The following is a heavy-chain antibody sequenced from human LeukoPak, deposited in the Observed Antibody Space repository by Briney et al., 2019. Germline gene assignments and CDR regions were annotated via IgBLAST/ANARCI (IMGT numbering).Heavy chain of an antibody. V-gene: IGHV3-13*01. CDR3: ARAAYSSTWYSRYFDL. D-gene: IGHD6-13*01. CDR1: GFTFSSYD. Sequence: GGSLRLPCAASGFTFSSYDIHWVRQATGKGLEWVSGIGTAGEIYYPGSVKGRFTISRENAKNSLYLQMNSLRAGDTAVYYCARAAYSSTWYSRYFDLWGRGTLVTVSS. CDR2: IGTAGEI. J-gene: IGHJ2*01.